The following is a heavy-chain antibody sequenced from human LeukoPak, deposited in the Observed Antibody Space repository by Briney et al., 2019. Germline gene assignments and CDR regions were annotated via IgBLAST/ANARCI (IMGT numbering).Heavy chain of an antibody. CDR2: ISYDGSNK. CDR3: ARGFEAAAGPFDY. CDR1: GFTFSSYA. D-gene: IGHD6-13*01. J-gene: IGHJ4*02. Sequence: GGSLRLSCAASGFTFSSYAMHWVRQAPGKGLEWVAVISYDGSNKYYADSVKGRFTISRDNSKNTLYLQMNSLRAEDTAVYYCARGFEAAAGPFDYWGQGTLVTVSS. V-gene: IGHV3-30-3*01.